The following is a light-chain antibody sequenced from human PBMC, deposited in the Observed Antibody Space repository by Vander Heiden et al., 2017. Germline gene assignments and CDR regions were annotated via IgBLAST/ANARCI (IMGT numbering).Light chain of an antibody. Sequence: QSVLTQPPSVSGAPGQRVTISCTGSSSNIGADYDGHWYQQLPGTAPKLLIYGNSNRPSGVPDRFSGSKSGTSASLAITGLQAEDEADYYCQSYDSSLSGVVFGGGTKLTVL. CDR2: GNS. CDR1: SSNIGADYD. CDR3: QSYDSSLSGVV. J-gene: IGLJ2*01. V-gene: IGLV1-40*01.